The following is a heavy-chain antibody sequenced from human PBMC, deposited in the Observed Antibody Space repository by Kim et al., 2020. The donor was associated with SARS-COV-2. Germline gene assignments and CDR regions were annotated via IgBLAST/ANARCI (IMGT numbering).Heavy chain of an antibody. V-gene: IGHV4-39*01. Sequence: SETLSLTCTVSGGSISSSDYYWGWIRQPPGKGLEWIGSIYYTGTTYYNPSLKSRVTISIDTSKNQFSLKLTSVTDATVYYCARHGCTGGFCYFDLWGQGTLVTVSS. CDR2: IYYTGTT. D-gene: IGHD2-8*02. CDR1: GGSISSSDYY. J-gene: IGHJ5*02. CDR3: ARHGCTGGFCYFDL.